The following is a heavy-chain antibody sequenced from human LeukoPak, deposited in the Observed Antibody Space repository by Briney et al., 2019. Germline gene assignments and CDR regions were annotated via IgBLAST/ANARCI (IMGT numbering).Heavy chain of an antibody. CDR2: INPNSGGT. D-gene: IGHD1-26*01. Sequence: ASVKVSCKASGYTFNGYYMHWVRQAPGQGLEWMGWINPNSGGTNYAQKFQGRVTMTRDTSISTAYMELSRLRSDDTAVYYCARVGGGATEIDYWGKGTLVTVSS. CDR3: ARVGGGATEIDY. V-gene: IGHV1-2*02. J-gene: IGHJ4*02. CDR1: GYTFNGYY.